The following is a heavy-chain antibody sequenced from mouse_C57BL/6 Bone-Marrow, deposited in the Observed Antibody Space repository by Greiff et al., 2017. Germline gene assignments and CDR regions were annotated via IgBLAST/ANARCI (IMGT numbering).Heavy chain of an antibody. D-gene: IGHD2-2*01. CDR2: ISDGGSYT. CDR1: GFTFSSYA. V-gene: IGHV5-4*01. J-gene: IGHJ4*01. CDR3: ARDRIWLPYYYALDY. Sequence: EVQLEESGGGLVKPGGSLKLSCAASGFTFSSYAMSWVRQTPEKRLEWVATISDGGSYTYYPDNVKGRFTISRDNAKNNLYLQMSQLKSEDTAMYYGARDRIWLPYYYALDYWGQGTSVTVSS.